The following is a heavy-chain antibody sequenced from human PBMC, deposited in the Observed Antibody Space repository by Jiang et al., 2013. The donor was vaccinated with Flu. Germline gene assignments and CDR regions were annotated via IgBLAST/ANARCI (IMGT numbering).Heavy chain of an antibody. V-gene: IGHV6-1*01. J-gene: IGHJ4*02. D-gene: IGHD6-19*01. CDR3: ARDQEGIAVAGLDY. Sequence: SRGLEWLGRTYYRSKWYNDYAVSVKSRITINPDTSKNQFSLQLNSVTPEDTAVYYCARDQEGIAVAGLDYWGQGTLVTVSS. CDR2: TYYRSKWYN.